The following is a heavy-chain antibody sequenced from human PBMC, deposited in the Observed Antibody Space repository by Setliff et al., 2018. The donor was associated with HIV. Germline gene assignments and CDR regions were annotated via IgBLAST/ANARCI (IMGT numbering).Heavy chain of an antibody. CDR2: IYPVDSET. J-gene: IGHJ4*02. CDR3: ARQRGNDYAGSGFDI. V-gene: IGHV5-51*01. CDR1: GYNFVDYS. D-gene: IGHD2-2*01. Sequence: GESLKISCQGSGYNFVDYSIAWVRQVPGKGLEWMGIIYPVDSETRYSPSFQGQVTISADKSINTAYLQWTTLKAPDSAMYYCARQRGNDYAGSGFDIWGQGTLVTVSS.